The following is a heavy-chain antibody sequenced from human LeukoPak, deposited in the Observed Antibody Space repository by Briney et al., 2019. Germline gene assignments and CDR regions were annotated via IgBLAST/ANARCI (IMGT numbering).Heavy chain of an antibody. CDR3: AKDSSGWYSYFDY. D-gene: IGHD6-19*01. CDR2: IRYDGSNK. Sequence: GGSLRLSCAASGFTFSSYWMHWVCQAPGKGLEWVAFIRYDGSNKYYADSVKGRFTISRDNSKNTLYLQMNSLRAGDTAVYYCAKDSSGWYSYFDYXXXXTXXXVSX. J-gene: IGHJ4*01. CDR1: GFTFSSYW. V-gene: IGHV3-30*02.